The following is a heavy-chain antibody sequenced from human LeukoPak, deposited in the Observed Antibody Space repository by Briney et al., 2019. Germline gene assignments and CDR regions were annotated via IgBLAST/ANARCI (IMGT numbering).Heavy chain of an antibody. CDR1: GFTFSSYA. D-gene: IGHD5-18*01. CDR2: ISYDGSNK. Sequence: PGGSLRLSCAASGFTFSSYAMSWARQAPGKGLEWVALISYDGSNKYYADSVKSRFTTSRDNSKNTLYLQMNTLRPEDTAVYYCGGGYKFFDYWGQGTLVIVSS. J-gene: IGHJ4*02. V-gene: IGHV3-30*03. CDR3: GGGYKFFDY.